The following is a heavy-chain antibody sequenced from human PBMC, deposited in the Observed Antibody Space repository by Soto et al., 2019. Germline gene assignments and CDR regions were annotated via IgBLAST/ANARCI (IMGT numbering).Heavy chain of an antibody. CDR3: AKDRSGSGTYYTSDY. J-gene: IGHJ4*02. V-gene: IGHV3-23*01. CDR1: GFSFSNNA. D-gene: IGHD3-10*01. Sequence: EVQLLESGGGLVQPGGSLRLSCAASGFSFSNNAMTWVRQAPGKGLEWVSGISGSGGGTYYADSVKGRFTISRDNSKNTLYLQMNSLRAEDTAVYYCAKDRSGSGTYYTSDYWGQGTLVTVSS. CDR2: ISGSGGGT.